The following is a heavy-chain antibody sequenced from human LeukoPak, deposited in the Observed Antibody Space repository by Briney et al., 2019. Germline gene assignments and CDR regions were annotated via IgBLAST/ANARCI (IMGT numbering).Heavy chain of an antibody. D-gene: IGHD3-22*01. CDR1: GFTFSSYS. J-gene: IGHJ5*02. Sequence: GGSLRLSCAASGFTFSSYSMNWVRQAPGKGLEWVSSISSSSSYIYYADSVKGRFTISRDNAKNSLYLQMNSLRAEDTAVYYCARDLQPASYCDSSASRSNWFDPWGQGTLVTVSS. V-gene: IGHV3-21*01. CDR3: ARDLQPASYCDSSASRSNWFDP. CDR2: ISSSSSYI.